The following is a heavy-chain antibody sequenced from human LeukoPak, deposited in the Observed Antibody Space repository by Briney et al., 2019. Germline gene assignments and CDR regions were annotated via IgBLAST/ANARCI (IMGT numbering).Heavy chain of an antibody. J-gene: IGHJ5*02. D-gene: IGHD3-22*01. CDR1: GFTFSNAW. CDR3: ARVSFYYDSSGYHNWFDP. V-gene: IGHV3-7*01. CDR2: IKQDGSEK. Sequence: GGSLRLSCAASGFTFSNAWMSWVRQAPGKGLEWVANIKQDGSEKYYVDSVKGRFTISRDNAKNSLYLQMNSLRAEDTAVYYCARVSFYYDSSGYHNWFDPWGQGTLVTVSS.